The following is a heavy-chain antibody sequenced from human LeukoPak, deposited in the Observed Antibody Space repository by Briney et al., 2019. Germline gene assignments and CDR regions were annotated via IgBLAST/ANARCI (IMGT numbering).Heavy chain of an antibody. CDR2: IYPGDSET. J-gene: IGHJ5*02. V-gene: IGHV5-51*01. CDR1: GYSFTSYW. D-gene: IGHD3-10*01. Sequence: RGESLKISCKGSGYSFTSYWIGWVRQMPGKGLEWMGIIYPGDSETRYSPSFQDQVTISADKSISTAYLQWSSLKASDTAMYYCARQRFTMRAYAGNWFDPWGQGTLVTVSS. CDR3: ARQRFTMRAYAGNWFDP.